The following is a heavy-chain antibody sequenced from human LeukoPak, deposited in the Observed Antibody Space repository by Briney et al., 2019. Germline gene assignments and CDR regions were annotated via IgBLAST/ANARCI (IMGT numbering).Heavy chain of an antibody. D-gene: IGHD6-13*01. J-gene: IGHJ4*02. CDR3: AKDPLYTNFIAAAPDY. V-gene: IGHV3-23*01. CDR1: GFTFSSYA. CDR2: ISGSGGST. Sequence: GGSLRLSCAASGFTFSSYAMSWVRQAPGKGLEWVSAISGSGGSTYYADSVKGRFSISRDNSKNTLYLQMNSLRAEDTAVYYCAKDPLYTNFIAAAPDYWGQGTLVTVSS.